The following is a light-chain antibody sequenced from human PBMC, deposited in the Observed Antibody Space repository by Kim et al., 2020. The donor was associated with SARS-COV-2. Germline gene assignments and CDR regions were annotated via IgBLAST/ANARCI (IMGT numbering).Light chain of an antibody. V-gene: IGLV2-23*02. J-gene: IGLJ2*01. CDR1: SSDVVSYTL. CDR3: CSYAGSSDVV. Sequence: SIAISCTGTSSDVVSYTLVSWYQQHPGKAPKLMIYEVSKRPSGVSNRFSGSKSGNTASLTISGLQAEDEADYYCCSYAGSSDVVFGGGTQLTVL. CDR2: EVS.